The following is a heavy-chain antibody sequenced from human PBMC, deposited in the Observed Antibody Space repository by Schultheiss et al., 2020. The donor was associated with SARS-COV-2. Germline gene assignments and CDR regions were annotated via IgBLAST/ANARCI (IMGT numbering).Heavy chain of an antibody. V-gene: IGHV4-38-2*01. Sequence: SQTLSLTCAVSGYSISSGYYWGWIRQPPGKGLEWIGSIYHSGSTYYNPSLKSRVTISVDTSKNQFSLKLSSVTAADTAVYYCARGDYGDYHMDVWGKGTTVTVSS. J-gene: IGHJ6*03. D-gene: IGHD4-17*01. CDR2: IYHSGST. CDR3: ARGDYGDYHMDV. CDR1: GYSISSGYY.